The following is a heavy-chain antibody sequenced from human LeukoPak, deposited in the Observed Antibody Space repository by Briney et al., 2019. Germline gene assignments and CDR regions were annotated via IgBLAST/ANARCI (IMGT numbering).Heavy chain of an antibody. CDR2: IYHSGST. D-gene: IGHD1-26*01. J-gene: IGHJ3*02. CDR1: GGSISSGGYS. V-gene: IGHV4-30-2*01. Sequence: SQTLSLTCAVSGGSISSGGYSWSWIRQPPGKGLEWIGYIYHSGSTYYNPSLKSRVTISVDRSKNQFSLKLSSVTAADTVVYYCARGGSGSYLDAFDIWGQGTMVTVSS. CDR3: ARGGSGSYLDAFDI.